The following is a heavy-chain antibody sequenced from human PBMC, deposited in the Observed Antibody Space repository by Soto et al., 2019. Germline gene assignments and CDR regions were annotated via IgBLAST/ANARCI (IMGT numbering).Heavy chain of an antibody. J-gene: IGHJ6*02. D-gene: IGHD3-16*01. CDR2: VYYSGIT. V-gene: IGHV4-39*01. CDR3: ARAPQGGALYYYGMDV. Sequence: SETLSLTCTVSGDSVNSNNVYWGWVRQPPGRRLEFIGNVYYSGITYYNPAFESRVIISVDTSKNQFSLKLTSVTAADTAVYYCARAPQGGALYYYGMDVWAQGTKVTVSS. CDR1: GDSVNSNNVY.